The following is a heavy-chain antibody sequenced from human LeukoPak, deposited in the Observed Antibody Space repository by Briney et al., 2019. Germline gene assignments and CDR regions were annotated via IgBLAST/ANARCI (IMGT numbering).Heavy chain of an antibody. CDR1: GDSISSDY. J-gene: IGHJ4*02. V-gene: IGHV4-59*01. D-gene: IGHD3-9*01. CDR2: IHYSGIS. Sequence: PSETLSLTCTVSGDSISSDYWSWIRQPPGKGLEWIGYIHYSGISNQNPSLKSRVTISLDTSKFQFSLKLRSVTAADTAVYYCARNRGYYDIAAHPRHFDSWGQGTLVTVSS. CDR3: ARNRGYYDIAAHPRHFDS.